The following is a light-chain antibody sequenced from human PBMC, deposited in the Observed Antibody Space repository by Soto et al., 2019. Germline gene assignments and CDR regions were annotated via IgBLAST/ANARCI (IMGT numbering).Light chain of an antibody. J-gene: IGKJ3*01. Sequence: EVVLTQSPATLSLSPGDRATLSCRASQSVSIDFAWYQLKPGQAPRLLIYDASNRATGIPARFSGSGSGTDFTLTISSLEPEDFAVYYCQHRHNFGPGIKVDI. CDR2: DAS. V-gene: IGKV3-11*01. CDR3: QHRHN. CDR1: QSVSID.